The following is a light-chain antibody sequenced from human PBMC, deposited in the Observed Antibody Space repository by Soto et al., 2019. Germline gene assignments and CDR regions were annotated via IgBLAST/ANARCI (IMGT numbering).Light chain of an antibody. J-gene: IGKJ1*01. V-gene: IGKV1-6*01. CDR2: GAS. CDR1: QGIGKD. CDR3: LQDFNYPWT. Sequence: AIEMTQSPSSLSASVGDTVTITCRASQGIGKDLAWFQQRPGEAPKLLIYGASGLQNGVPSRFSGSGSGTDFTLTISGLQPEDFATYFCLQDFNYPWTFGQGTKVEI.